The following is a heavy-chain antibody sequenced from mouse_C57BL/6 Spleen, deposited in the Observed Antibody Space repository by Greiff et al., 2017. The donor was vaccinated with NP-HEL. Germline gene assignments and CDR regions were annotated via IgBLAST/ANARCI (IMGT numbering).Heavy chain of an antibody. J-gene: IGHJ3*01. D-gene: IGHD1-1*01. V-gene: IGHV1-22*01. CDR1: GYTFTDYN. CDR3: ARGDYYGSSWFAY. Sequence: EVQLQQSGPELVKPGASVKMSCKASGYTFTDYNMHWVKQSHGKSLEWIGYINPNNGGTSYNQKFKGKATLTVNKSSSKAYMELRSLTSEDSAVYYCARGDYYGSSWFAYWGQGTLVTVSA. CDR2: INPNNGGT.